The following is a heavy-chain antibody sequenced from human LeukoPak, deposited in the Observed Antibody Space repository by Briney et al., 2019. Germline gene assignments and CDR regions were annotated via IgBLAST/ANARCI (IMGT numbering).Heavy chain of an antibody. Sequence: SETLSLTCAVYGGSFSGYYWSWIRQPPGKGPEWIGEINHSGSTNYNPSLKSRVTISVDTSKNQFSLKLSSVTAADPAVYYCAEGSKWIKLWLRSYYLDYWGQGTLVTVSS. J-gene: IGHJ4*02. V-gene: IGHV4-34*01. D-gene: IGHD5-18*01. CDR1: GGSFSGYY. CDR2: INHSGST. CDR3: AEGSKWIKLWLRSYYLDY.